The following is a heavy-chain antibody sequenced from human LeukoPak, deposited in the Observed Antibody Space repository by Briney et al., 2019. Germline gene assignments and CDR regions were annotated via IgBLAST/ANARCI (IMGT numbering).Heavy chain of an antibody. V-gene: IGHV3-23*01. J-gene: IGHJ4*02. D-gene: IGHD2-21*01. CDR1: GFTFSSYA. Sequence: PGGSLRLSCAASGFTFSSYAMSWVRQAPGKGLEWVSAISGSGGSTYYADSVKGRFTISRDNSKNTLYLQMNSLRAEDTAVYYWAKAPVTTCSGAYCYPFDYWGQGTLVTVSS. CDR2: ISGSGGST. CDR3: AKAPVTTCSGAYCYPFDY.